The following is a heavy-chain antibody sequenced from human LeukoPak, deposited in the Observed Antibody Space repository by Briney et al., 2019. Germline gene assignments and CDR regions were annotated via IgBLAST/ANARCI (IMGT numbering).Heavy chain of an antibody. CDR3: ARDSENVRPAGAFDI. CDR2: IYSGGST. V-gene: IGHV3-53*04. J-gene: IGHJ3*02. CDR1: GFTVSSNY. D-gene: IGHD3-10*01. Sequence: GGSLRLSCAASGFTVSSNYMSWVRQAPGKGLEWVSVIYSGGSTYYADSVKGRFTISRHNSKNTLYLQMNSLRAEDTAVYYCARDSENVRPAGAFDIWGQGTMVTVSS.